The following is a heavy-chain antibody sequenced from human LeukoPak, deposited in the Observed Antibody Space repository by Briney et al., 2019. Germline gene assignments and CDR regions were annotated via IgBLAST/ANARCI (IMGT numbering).Heavy chain of an antibody. V-gene: IGHV1-69*13. CDR1: GYTFTGYY. CDR3: ARGGSSYDFWSGYAEGYYYYMDV. D-gene: IGHD3-3*01. Sequence: SVKVSCKASGYTFTGYYMHWVRQAPGQGLEWMGGIIPIFGTANYAQKFQGRVTITADESTSTAYMELSSLRSEDTAVYYCARGGSSYDFWSGYAEGYYYYMDVWGKGTTVTVSS. J-gene: IGHJ6*03. CDR2: IIPIFGTA.